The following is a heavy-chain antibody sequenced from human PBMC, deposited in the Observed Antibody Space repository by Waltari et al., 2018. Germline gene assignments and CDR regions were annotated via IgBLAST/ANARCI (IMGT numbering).Heavy chain of an antibody. CDR2: IEYDGYNK. V-gene: IGHV3-30*02. D-gene: IGHD3-22*01. CDR1: GFHFHNYA. J-gene: IGHJ5*02. CDR3: AKGPDSSHYFSNWLDP. Sequence: QAQLVESGGGLVQPGGSLRISWAAAGFHFHNYALPWVRQAPGKGPELVAFIEYDGYNKHYADSVKGRFTISRDNSKNTLYLQLSGLSREDTAVYSCAKGPDSSHYFSNWLDPWGQGTLVTVSS.